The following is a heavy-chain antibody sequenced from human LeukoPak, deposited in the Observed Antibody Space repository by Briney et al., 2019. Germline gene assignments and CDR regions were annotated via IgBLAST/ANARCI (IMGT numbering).Heavy chain of an antibody. CDR3: ARQTYYYDSSGYNWFDP. CDR2: IYYSGST. V-gene: IGHV4-39*01. Sequence: SETLSLTCTVSGGSISSSSYYWGWIRQPPGKGLEWIGSIYYSGSTYYNPSLKSRVAISVDTSKNQFSLKLSSVTAADTAVYYCARQTYYYDSSGYNWFDPWGQGTLVTVSS. J-gene: IGHJ5*02. CDR1: GGSISSSSYY. D-gene: IGHD3-22*01.